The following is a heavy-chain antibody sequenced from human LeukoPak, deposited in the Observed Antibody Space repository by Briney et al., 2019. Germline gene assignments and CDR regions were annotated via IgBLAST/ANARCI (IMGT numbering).Heavy chain of an antibody. D-gene: IGHD5-18*01. CDR2: IYTSGST. V-gene: IGHV4-61*02. J-gene: IGHJ4*02. CDR1: GGSISSGSYY. CDR3: ARGAHSYGIGEVGFDY. Sequence: SQTLSLTGTVSGGSISSGSYYWSWIRQPAGKGLEWIGRIYTSGSTNYNPSLKSRVTISVDTSKNQFSLKLSSVTAADTAVYYCARGAHSYGIGEVGFDYWGQGTLVTVSS.